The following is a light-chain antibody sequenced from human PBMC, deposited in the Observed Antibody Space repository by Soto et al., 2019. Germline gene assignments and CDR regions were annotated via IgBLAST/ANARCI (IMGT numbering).Light chain of an antibody. V-gene: IGLV2-14*01. CDR1: SSDVGGYNY. J-gene: IGLJ2*01. CDR2: EVS. CDR3: SSYSSSSTPWI. Sequence: QSALTQPASVSGSPGQSITISCTGTSSDVGGYNYVSWYHQHPGQAPTHLIYEVSTRPSGVSNRFSGSKSGNTASLTISGLQAEDEADYYCSSYSSSSTPWIFGGGTKLTVL.